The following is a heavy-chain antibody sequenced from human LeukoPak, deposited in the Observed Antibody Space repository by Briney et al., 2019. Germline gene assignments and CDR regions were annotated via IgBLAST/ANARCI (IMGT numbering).Heavy chain of an antibody. V-gene: IGHV4-34*01. CDR3: ARASTTYEFWSGPNWFDP. D-gene: IGHD3-3*01. J-gene: IGHJ5*02. CDR1: GGSFSGYY. CDR2: INHSGST. Sequence: SETLSLTCAVYGGSFSGYYWSWIRQPPGKGLEWIGEINHSGSTNYNPSLKSRVTISVDTSKNQFSLKLSSVTAADTAVYYCARASTTYEFWSGPNWFDPWGQGTLVTVSS.